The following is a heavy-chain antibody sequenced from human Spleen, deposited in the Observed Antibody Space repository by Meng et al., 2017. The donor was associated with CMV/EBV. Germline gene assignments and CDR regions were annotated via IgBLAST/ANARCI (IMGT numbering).Heavy chain of an antibody. D-gene: IGHD3-22*01. Sequence: KVSCKCSGYSFAHYWIGWVRQMPGKGLEWMGIIYPDDSDTRYSPSFQGQVTISADKSLRTVYLHWRTLKASDTAIYYCARNPGFFDSSGYYYNWFDPWGQGTLVTVSS. J-gene: IGHJ5*02. CDR2: IYPDDSDT. CDR1: GYSFAHYW. V-gene: IGHV5-51*01. CDR3: ARNPGFFDSSGYYYNWFDP.